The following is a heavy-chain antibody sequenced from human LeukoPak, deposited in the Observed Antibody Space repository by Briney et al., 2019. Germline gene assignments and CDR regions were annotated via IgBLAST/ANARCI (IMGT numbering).Heavy chain of an antibody. J-gene: IGHJ5*02. V-gene: IGHV3-7*01. D-gene: IGHD1-1*01. Sequence: GGSLRLSCAASGFTFSSYWMSWVRQAPGKGLEWVANIKQDGSEKYYVDSVKGRFTISRDNAKNSLYLQMNSLRAEDTAVYYCARDLGIPPYNWFDPWGQGTLVTVSS. CDR3: ARDLGIPPYNWFDP. CDR2: IKQDGSEK. CDR1: GFTFSSYW.